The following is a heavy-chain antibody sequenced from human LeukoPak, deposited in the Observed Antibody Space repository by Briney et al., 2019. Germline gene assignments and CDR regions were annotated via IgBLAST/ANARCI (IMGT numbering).Heavy chain of an antibody. J-gene: IGHJ5*02. V-gene: IGHV4-34*01. CDR3: ARGRGSSWYFGGWFDP. D-gene: IGHD6-13*01. Sequence: SETLSLTCAVSGGSFSGYYWSWIREPPGKRLEWIGEINHSGGTNYNPSLKSRVTISVDTSKNQFSLKLSSVTAADTAVYYCARGRGSSWYFGGWFDPWGQGTLVTVSS. CDR1: GGSFSGYY. CDR2: INHSGGT.